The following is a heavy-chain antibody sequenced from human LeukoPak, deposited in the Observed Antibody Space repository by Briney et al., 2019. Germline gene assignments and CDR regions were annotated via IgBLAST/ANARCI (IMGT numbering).Heavy chain of an antibody. Sequence: PGGSLRLSCAASGFTFSSYDMHWVRQATGKGLEWVSAIGTAGDTYYPGSVKGRFTISRENAKNSLYLQMNSLRAGDTAVYYCARGGSMVDPATDFDYWGQGTLVTVSS. CDR1: GFTFSSYD. D-gene: IGHD3-10*01. CDR2: IGTAGDT. J-gene: IGHJ4*02. CDR3: ARGGSMVDPATDFDY. V-gene: IGHV3-13*01.